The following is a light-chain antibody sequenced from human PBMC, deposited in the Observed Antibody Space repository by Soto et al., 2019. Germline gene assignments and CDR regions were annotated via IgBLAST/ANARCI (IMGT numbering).Light chain of an antibody. V-gene: IGLV2-14*01. CDR1: SSDVGGYNY. J-gene: IGLJ1*01. CDR2: EVS. Sequence: QSALTQPASVSGSPGQSITISCTGTSSDVGGYNYVSWYQQHPGKAPKLMIYEVSNRPSGVSNRFSGSKSGNTASLTIAGLPAEDADDYYCTSYTSFSSRVFGTGTKLTVL. CDR3: TSYTSFSSRV.